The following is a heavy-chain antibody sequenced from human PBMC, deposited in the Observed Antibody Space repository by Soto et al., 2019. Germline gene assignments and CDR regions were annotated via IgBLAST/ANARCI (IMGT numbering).Heavy chain of an antibody. V-gene: IGHV3-23*01. CDR1: GFTFTNYA. J-gene: IGHJ4*02. D-gene: IGHD3-3*01. CDR3: AKASTYDFWTTYFDF. Sequence: GGSRRLCCSASGFTFTNYAVPWVRQARVKGLEWVSAISGSGGSVYYADSVKGRFGISRDISKNTLYLQMNSLRPEATAIYYCAKASTYDFWTTYFDFWGQGTLVTASS. CDR2: ISGSGGSV.